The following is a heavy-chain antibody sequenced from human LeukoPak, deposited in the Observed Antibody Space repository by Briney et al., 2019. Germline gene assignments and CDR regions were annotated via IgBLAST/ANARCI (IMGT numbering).Heavy chain of an antibody. J-gene: IGHJ5*02. CDR1: GGTFSSYA. D-gene: IGHD3-10*01. CDR3: ATLRGWFDP. V-gene: IGHV1-69*13. Sequence: VASVKVSCKASGGTFSSYAISWVRQAPGQGLEWMGGIIPILGTANYAQKFQGRVTITADESTSTAYMELSSLRSEDTAVYYCATLRGWFDPWGQGTLVTVSS. CDR2: IIPILGTA.